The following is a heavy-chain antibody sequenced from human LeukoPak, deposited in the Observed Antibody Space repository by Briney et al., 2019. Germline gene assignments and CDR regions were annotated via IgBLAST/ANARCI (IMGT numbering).Heavy chain of an antibody. D-gene: IGHD6-13*01. V-gene: IGHV4-59*01. CDR3: ARGPTAGDPFYYFDY. CDR2: IYYSGST. J-gene: IGHJ4*02. CDR1: GGSLSSYY. Sequence: SETLSLTCTVSGGSLSSYYWSWIRQPPGQGLEWIGYIYYSGSTNYNPSLKSRVTISVDTSKNQFSLKLSSVTAADTAVYYCARGPTAGDPFYYFDYWGQGTLVTVSS.